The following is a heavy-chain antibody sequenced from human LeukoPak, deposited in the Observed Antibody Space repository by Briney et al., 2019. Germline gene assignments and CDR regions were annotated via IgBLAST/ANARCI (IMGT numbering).Heavy chain of an antibody. J-gene: IGHJ6*02. V-gene: IGHV3-23*01. D-gene: IGHD2-2*01. CDR2: ISGSGGST. CDR3: ARWDCSSTNCYLPYYYYGMDV. CDR1: GFTFSSYA. Sequence: PGGSLRLSCAASGFTFSSYAMSWVRQAPGKGLEWVSAISGSGGSTYYADSVKGRFTISRDNSKNTLYLQMNSLRAEDTAVYYCARWDCSSTNCYLPYYYYGMDVWGQGTTVTVSS.